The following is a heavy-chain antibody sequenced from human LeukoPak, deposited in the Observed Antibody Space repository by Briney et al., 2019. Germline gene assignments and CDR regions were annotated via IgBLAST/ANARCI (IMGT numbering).Heavy chain of an antibody. CDR2: MNPNSGNT. CDR3: ARGWFGQLRQDY. CDR1: GYTFTSYD. J-gene: IGHJ4*02. V-gene: IGHV1-8*01. Sequence: ASVKLSCKASGYTFTSYDINWVRQATGQGPEWMGWMNPNSGNTGYAQQFQGRVTMTRTTSTSTAYMELSSLRSDDTAVYYCARGWFGQLRQDYWGQGTLVTVSS. D-gene: IGHD3-10*01.